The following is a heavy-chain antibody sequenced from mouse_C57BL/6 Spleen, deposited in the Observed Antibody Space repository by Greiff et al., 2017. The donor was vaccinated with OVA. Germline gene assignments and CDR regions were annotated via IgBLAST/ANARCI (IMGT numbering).Heavy chain of an antibody. D-gene: IGHD4-1*01. J-gene: IGHJ2*01. V-gene: IGHV1-84*01. Sequence: QVQLQQSGPELVKPGASVKISCKASGYTFTDYYITWVKQRPGQGLAWIGWIYPGSGNTKYNEKFKGKATLTVDTSSSTACMQLSSLTSEDSAVYFCARWNWFDYWGQGTTLTVSS. CDR2: IYPGSGNT. CDR1: GYTFTDYY. CDR3: ARWNWFDY.